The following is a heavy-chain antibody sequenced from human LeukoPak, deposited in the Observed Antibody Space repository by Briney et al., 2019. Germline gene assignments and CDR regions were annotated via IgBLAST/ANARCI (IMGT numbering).Heavy chain of an antibody. CDR3: ARDERYDSSGYPFDF. V-gene: IGHV1-69*06. Sequence: ASVKVSCKASGGTFSSYAIRWVRQAPGQGLEWMGGIIPMFGTADYAQKLQGRVTITADKSTSTAYMELSRLSSDDTAVYYCARDERYDSSGYPFDFWGQGTLVTVSS. CDR1: GGTFSSYA. J-gene: IGHJ4*02. CDR2: IIPMFGTA. D-gene: IGHD3-22*01.